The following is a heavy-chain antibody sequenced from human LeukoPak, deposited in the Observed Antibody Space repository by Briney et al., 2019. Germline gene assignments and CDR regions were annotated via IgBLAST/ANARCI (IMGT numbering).Heavy chain of an antibody. V-gene: IGHV1-2*02. J-gene: IGHJ6*02. CDR1: GYTFTCYY. Sequence: ASVKVSCKASGYTFTCYYMHWVRQAPGQGLEWMGWINPDTCGTNYAQKFQGRVTMTRDTSISTAYMELSGLRSDDTAVYYCAREGVVKGTDVWGQGTTVTVSS. CDR2: INPDTCGT. CDR3: AREGVVKGTDV.